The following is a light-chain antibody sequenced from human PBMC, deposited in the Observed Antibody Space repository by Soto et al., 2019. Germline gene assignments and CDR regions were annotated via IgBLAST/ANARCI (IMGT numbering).Light chain of an antibody. CDR2: KAS. J-gene: IGKJ1*01. CDR3: QQYNSYAT. CDR1: QSISSW. V-gene: IGKV1-5*03. Sequence: DIQLTQTPSSLSASVGDEVTITCRASQSISSWLAWYQQKPGKAPKLLIYKASSLESGVPSRFSGSGSGTEFTLTISSLQPDDFATYYCQQYNSYATFGQGTKVDIK.